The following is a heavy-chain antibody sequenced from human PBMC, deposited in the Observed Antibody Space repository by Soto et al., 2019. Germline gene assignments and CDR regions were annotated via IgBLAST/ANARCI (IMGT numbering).Heavy chain of an antibody. Sequence: SETLSLTCTVSGGSISSGGYYWSWIRQHPGKGLERIGYIYYSGSTYYNPSLKSRVTISVDTSKNQFSLKLSSVTAADTAVYYCARARWNYVRWFDPWGQGTLVTVSS. CDR2: IYYSGST. CDR3: ARARWNYVRWFDP. J-gene: IGHJ5*02. V-gene: IGHV4-31*03. CDR1: GGSISSGGYY. D-gene: IGHD1-7*01.